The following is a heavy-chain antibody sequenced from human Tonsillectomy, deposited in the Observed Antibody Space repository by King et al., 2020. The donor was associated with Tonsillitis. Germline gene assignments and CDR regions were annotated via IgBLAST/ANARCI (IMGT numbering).Heavy chain of an antibody. D-gene: IGHD3-10*01. Sequence: VQLVESGGGWVQPGGSLRLSCAASGFPFSTYWMSWVRQAPAKGRDWVANIKQDGSEKYYVGSVRGRFTISRDNAKNSLYLQFNSLRAVDTAVYYCAWWGVEGPFGLWGQGPLVTVSS. CDR3: AWWGVEGPFGL. J-gene: IGHJ4*02. V-gene: IGHV3-7*03. CDR2: IKQDGSEK. CDR1: GFPFSTYW.